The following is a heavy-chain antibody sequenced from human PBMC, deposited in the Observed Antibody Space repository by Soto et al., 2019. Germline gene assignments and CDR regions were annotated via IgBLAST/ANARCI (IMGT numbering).Heavy chain of an antibody. CDR3: AAELFSDGYDYPRGMGDY. V-gene: IGHV1-58*02. CDR2: IVVGSGNT. CDR1: GFTFTSSA. J-gene: IGHJ4*02. D-gene: IGHD5-12*01. Sequence: GASVKVSCKASGFTFTSSAMQCARQARGQRLEWIGWIVVGSGNTNYAQKFQERVTITRDMSTSTAYRELSSPRSEDTAVYYCAAELFSDGYDYPRGMGDYWGQGTLVTVSS.